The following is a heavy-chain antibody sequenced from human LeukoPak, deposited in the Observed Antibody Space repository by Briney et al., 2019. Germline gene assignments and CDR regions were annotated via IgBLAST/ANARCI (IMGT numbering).Heavy chain of an antibody. D-gene: IGHD5-12*01. CDR1: GGSISNSFYY. J-gene: IGHJ3*02. V-gene: IGHV4-39*01. CDR3: ARVYGSGYDFRGAFDI. CDR2: INYSGST. Sequence: SETLSLTCTVSGGSISNSFYYWGWIRQPPGKGLEWIGSINYSGSTYYNPSLKSRVTISVDTSKNQFSLKLSSVTVADTAVYYCARVYGSGYDFRGAFDIWGQGTMITVSS.